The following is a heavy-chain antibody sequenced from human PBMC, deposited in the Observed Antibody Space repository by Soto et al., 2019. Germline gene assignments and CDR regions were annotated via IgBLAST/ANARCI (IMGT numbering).Heavy chain of an antibody. CDR1: GFSLSTSGVG. J-gene: IGHJ3*02. CDR3: AHRIHVAPPQALAI. Sequence: SGPTLVNPTQTLTLTCTFSGFSLSTSGVGVGWIRQPPGKALEWLALIYWDDDKRYSPSLDNRLTLTKDTSKNQVVLTMTNMDPVDTATYYCAHRIHVAPPQALAISGQGTIVT. CDR2: IYWDDDK. V-gene: IGHV2-5*02. D-gene: IGHD5-18*01.